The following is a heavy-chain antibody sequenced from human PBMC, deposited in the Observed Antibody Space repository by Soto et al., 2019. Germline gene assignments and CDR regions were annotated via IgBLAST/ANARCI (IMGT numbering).Heavy chain of an antibody. CDR2: INPNSGGT. V-gene: IGHV1-2*04. CDR3: AIQPRAAAGLHYSYFGMDV. Sequence: ASVKVSCKASGYTFTGYYMHWVRQAPGQGLEWMGWINPNSGGTNYAQKYQGWVTMTRDTSISTAYMELSRLRSDDTAVYYCAIQPRAAAGLHYSYFGMDVWGKGTRFTVS. CDR1: GYTFTGYY. J-gene: IGHJ6*04. D-gene: IGHD6-25*01.